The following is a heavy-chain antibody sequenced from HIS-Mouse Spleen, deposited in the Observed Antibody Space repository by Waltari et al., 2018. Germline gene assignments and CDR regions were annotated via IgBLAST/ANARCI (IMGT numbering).Heavy chain of an antibody. V-gene: IGHV3-23*01. Sequence: EVQLLESGGGLVQPGGSLRLSCAASGSTFSSHAMSWVRQAPGKGLEWVSAISGSGGSTYYADSVKGRFTISRDNSKNTLYLQMNSLRAEDTAVYYCAKDDTAMVTASFDYWGQGTLVTVSS. J-gene: IGHJ4*02. CDR3: AKDDTAMVTASFDY. CDR1: GSTFSSHA. D-gene: IGHD5-18*01. CDR2: ISGSGGST.